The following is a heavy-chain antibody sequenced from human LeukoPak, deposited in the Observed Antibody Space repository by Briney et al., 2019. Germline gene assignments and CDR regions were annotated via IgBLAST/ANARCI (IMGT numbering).Heavy chain of an antibody. CDR2: IYYSGST. CDR1: GGSISSYY. Sequence: SETLPLTCTVSGGSISSYYWSWIRQPPGKGLEWIGYIYYSGSTNYNPSLKSRVTISVDTSKNQFSLKLSSVTAADTAVYYCARLGPAGIFDYYYSMDVWGKGSTVTVSS. V-gene: IGHV4-59*01. J-gene: IGHJ6*03. D-gene: IGHD6-13*01. CDR3: ARLGPAGIFDYYYSMDV.